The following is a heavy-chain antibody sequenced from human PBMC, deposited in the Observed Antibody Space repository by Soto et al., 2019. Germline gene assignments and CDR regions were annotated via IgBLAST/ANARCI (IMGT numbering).Heavy chain of an antibody. CDR3: ASMYGTTTTHHSLFDP. J-gene: IGHJ5*02. V-gene: IGHV5-10-1*01. CDR1: GYTFTTCW. D-gene: IGHD1-26*01. Sequence: RESLKISCTGFGYTFTTCWISWVRQMPGKGLEWMGRIDPGDTYATYSPAFQGHVTISADKATSTAYLQWSSLKASDTAMYFCASMYGTTTTHHSLFDPSGQRSFVTVSS. CDR2: IDPGDTYA.